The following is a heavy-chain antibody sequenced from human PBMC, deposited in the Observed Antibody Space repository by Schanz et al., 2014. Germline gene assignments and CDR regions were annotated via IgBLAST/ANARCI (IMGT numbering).Heavy chain of an antibody. J-gene: IGHJ4*02. CDR2: IGYLGDT. V-gene: IGHV3-13*01. Sequence: EGQLLESGGGLVQPGGSLRLSCAASGFTLSNSDMHWVRQGTGKGLEWVSTIGYLGDTYYPDSVKGRFTVSRDSGQNSLYLQMNSLRAGDTALYYCAIIGVMVAVAGTRADYWGQGTLVTVSS. CDR3: AIIGVMVAVAGTRADY. D-gene: IGHD6-19*01. CDR1: GFTLSNSD.